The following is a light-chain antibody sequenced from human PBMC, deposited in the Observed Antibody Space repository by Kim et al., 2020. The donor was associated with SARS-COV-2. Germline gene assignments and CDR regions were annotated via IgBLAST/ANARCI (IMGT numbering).Light chain of an antibody. J-gene: IGKJ2*01. CDR3: QNYYSAPYT. CDR2: AAS. Sequence: DIQMTQSPSSLSASVGDRVTITCRASQDISDFLAWYQQKPGEVPELLIYAASTLQSGAPSRFSGSGSGRDFSLTITSLQPEDFATYYCQNYYSAPYTFGQGTKLEI. CDR1: QDISDF. V-gene: IGKV1-27*01.